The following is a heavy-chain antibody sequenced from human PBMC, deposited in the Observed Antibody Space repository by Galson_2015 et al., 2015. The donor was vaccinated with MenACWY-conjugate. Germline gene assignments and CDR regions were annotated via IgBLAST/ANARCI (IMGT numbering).Heavy chain of an antibody. Sequence: SVKVSCKASGFTFTSSAVQWVRQARGQRLEWIGWIVVGSGNTNYAQKFRERVTITRDMSTSTAYMELSSLRSEDTAVYYCAADPGYCSGGSCQEQTYYYYYYYMDVWGKGTTVTVSS. CDR2: IVVGSGNT. V-gene: IGHV1-58*01. CDR3: AADPGYCSGGSCQEQTYYYYYYYMDV. CDR1: GFTFTSSA. D-gene: IGHD2-15*01. J-gene: IGHJ6*03.